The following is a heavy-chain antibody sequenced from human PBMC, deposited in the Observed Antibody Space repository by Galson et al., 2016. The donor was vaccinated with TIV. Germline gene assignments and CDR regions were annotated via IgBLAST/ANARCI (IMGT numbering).Heavy chain of an antibody. J-gene: IGHJ4*02. V-gene: IGHV3-23*01. D-gene: IGHD3-10*01. CDR3: ARDDYYESGVEY. CDR2: ISGSGHDT. Sequence: SLRLSCAASGFTFSNYAMNWVRQAPGKGLEWVSGISGSGHDTYYANSVKGRFTISRDNSKETLFVQLNSLRFEDTAVYYCARDDYYESGVEYWGQGTLVIVSS. CDR1: GFTFSNYA.